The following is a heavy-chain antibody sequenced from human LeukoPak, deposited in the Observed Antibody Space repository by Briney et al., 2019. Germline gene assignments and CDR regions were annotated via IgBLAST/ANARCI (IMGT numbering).Heavy chain of an antibody. V-gene: IGHV4-4*07. CDR2: IYTSGST. CDR1: GGSLSSYY. Sequence: SETLSLTCTVSGGSLSSYYWSWIRQPAGKGLEWIGRIYTSGSTNYNPSLKSRVTMSVDTSKNQFSLKLSSVTAADTAVYYCARDRLPVAAAGNRFFNWFDPWGQGTLVTVSS. J-gene: IGHJ5*02. D-gene: IGHD6-13*01. CDR3: ARDRLPVAAAGNRFFNWFDP.